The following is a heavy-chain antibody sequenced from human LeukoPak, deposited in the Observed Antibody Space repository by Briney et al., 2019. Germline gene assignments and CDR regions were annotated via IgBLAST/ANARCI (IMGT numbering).Heavy chain of an antibody. J-gene: IGHJ4*02. D-gene: IGHD3-10*01. CDR1: GYTFTGYY. Sequence: ASEKVSCKASGYTFTGYYMHWVRQAPGQGLEWMGWINPNSGGSNYAQKFQGRVTMTRDTSISTAYMELSRLRSDDTAVYYCARDYYGSGSLDYWGQGTLVTVSS. V-gene: IGHV1-2*02. CDR3: ARDYYGSGSLDY. CDR2: INPNSGGS.